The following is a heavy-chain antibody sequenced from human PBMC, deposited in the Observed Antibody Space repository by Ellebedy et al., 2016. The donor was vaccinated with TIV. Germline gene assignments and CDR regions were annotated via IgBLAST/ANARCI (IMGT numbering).Heavy chain of an antibody. J-gene: IGHJ5*02. CDR3: ARDRLAGAIVVVPAAQNWFDP. CDR2: ISGSSGST. D-gene: IGHD2-2*01. CDR1: GFTFSSYA. Sequence: GESLKISXAASGFTFSSYAMSWVRQAPGKGLEWVSAISGSSGSTYYADSVKGRFTISRDNSKNTLYLQMNSLRAEDTAVYYCARDRLAGAIVVVPAAQNWFDPWGQGTLVTVSS. V-gene: IGHV3-23*01.